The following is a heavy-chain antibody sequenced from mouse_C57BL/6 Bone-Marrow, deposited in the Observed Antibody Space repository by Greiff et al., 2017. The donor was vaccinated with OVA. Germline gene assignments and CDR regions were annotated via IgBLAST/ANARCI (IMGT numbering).Heavy chain of an antibody. Sequence: EVLLEQPGADLVKPGASVKLSCTASGYTFSSYCMPWVSQTPDKRLEWVGTISSGGSYTNYPNSVKGRFTISRDKANNTVYLQLSSLTSEDAAVYYCARRQKFAYWGQGTLVTVSA. CDR1: GYTFSSYC. V-gene: IGHV5-6*01. CDR3: ARRQKFAY. CDR2: ISSGGSYT. D-gene: IGHD3-2*01. J-gene: IGHJ3*01.